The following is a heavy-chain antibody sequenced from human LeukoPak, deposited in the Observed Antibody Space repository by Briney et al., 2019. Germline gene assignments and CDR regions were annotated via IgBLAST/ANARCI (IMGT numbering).Heavy chain of an antibody. J-gene: IGHJ6*03. CDR2: IYSGGST. V-gene: IGHV3-53*01. Sequence: GGSLRLSCAASAFTVSSNYMSWVRQARGKGLEWVSVIYSGGSTYYADSVKGRFTISRDNSKNTLYLQMNSLRAEDTAVYYCASTRHCYYYYMVVWGKGTTVTVSS. CDR1: AFTVSSNY. CDR3: ASTRHCYYYYMVV.